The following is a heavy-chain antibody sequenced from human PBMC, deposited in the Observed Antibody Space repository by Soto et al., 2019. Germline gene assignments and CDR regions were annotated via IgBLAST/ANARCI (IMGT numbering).Heavy chain of an antibody. J-gene: IGHJ6*02. Sequence: SVKVSCKASGFTFTSSAVQWVRQAREQRLEWIGWIVVGSGNTNYAQKFQERVTITRDMSTSTAYLEVSRLRSDDTAVYYCARDILTTTVTTGAGAMDVWGQGTTVTVSS. CDR1: GFTFTSSA. CDR3: ARDILTTTVTTGAGAMDV. CDR2: IVVGSGNT. V-gene: IGHV1-58*01. D-gene: IGHD4-4*01.